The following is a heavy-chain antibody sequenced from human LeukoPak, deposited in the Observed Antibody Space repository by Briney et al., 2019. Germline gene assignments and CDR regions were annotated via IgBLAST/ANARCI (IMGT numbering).Heavy chain of an antibody. CDR2: INAGNGNT. V-gene: IGHV1-3*01. D-gene: IGHD5-18*01. Sequence: ASVKASCKASGYTFTSYAMHWVRQAPGQRLEWMGWINAGNGNTKYSQKFQGRVTITRDTSASTAYMELSSLRSEDTAVYYCARGEDTAMVNPFDYWGQGTLVTVSS. CDR3: ARGEDTAMVNPFDY. CDR1: GYTFTSYA. J-gene: IGHJ4*02.